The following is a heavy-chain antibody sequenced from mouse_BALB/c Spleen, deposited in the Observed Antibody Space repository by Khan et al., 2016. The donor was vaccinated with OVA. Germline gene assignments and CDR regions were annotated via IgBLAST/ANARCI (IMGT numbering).Heavy chain of an antibody. CDR3: ARLEEI. J-gene: IGHJ2*01. CDR2: IFAGGST. Sequence: QVQLKQSGPGLVAPSQSLSITCTVSGFSLTSYGVHWVRHPPGKGLEWLGVIFAGGSTNYNSALLSRLSISKDNSKSQDNLKMNSLQTEGTAKYYCARLEEIGGQGTTLTVSS. CDR1: GFSLTSYG. V-gene: IGHV2-9*02.